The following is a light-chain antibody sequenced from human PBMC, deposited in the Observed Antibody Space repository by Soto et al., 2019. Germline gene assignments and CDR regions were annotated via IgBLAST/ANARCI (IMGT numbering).Light chain of an antibody. V-gene: IGKV1-5*01. CDR3: QQYNSYPWT. CDR1: QSISSW. CDR2: DAS. J-gene: IGKJ1*01. Sequence: MQMTQSPSSLSAALGDRVTITFRASQSISSWLAWYQQKPGKAPKLLIYDASSLESGVPSRFSGSGSGTEFTLTISSLQPDDFATYYCQQYNSYPWTFGQGTKVDIK.